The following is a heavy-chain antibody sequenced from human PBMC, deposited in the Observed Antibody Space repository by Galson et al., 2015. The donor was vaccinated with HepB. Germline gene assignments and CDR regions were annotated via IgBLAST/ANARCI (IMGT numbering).Heavy chain of an antibody. D-gene: IGHD6-13*01. CDR3: ARGGSSWVGQWDWFDP. Sequence: TLSLTCTVSGGSISSGGYYWSWIRQHPGKGLEWIGYIYYSGSTYYNPSLKSRVTISVDTSKNQFSLKLSSVTAADTAVYYCARGGSSWVGQWDWFDPWGQGTLVTVSS. J-gene: IGHJ5*02. V-gene: IGHV4-31*03. CDR2: IYYSGST. CDR1: GGSISSGGYY.